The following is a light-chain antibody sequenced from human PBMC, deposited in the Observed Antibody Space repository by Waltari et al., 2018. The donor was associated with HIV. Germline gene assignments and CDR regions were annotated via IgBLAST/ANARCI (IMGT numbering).Light chain of an antibody. V-gene: IGLV3-21*02. CDR2: DDN. Sequence: YVLTQPPSVSAAPGQKATVACIGQKLGTTDVHWYRQRPGQAPEVVVHDDNDRPSEIPVRISGSNSGDMATLTIDSVESGDEAVYYCQVWDSNDDWVFGGGTKLTVL. CDR3: QVWDSNDDWV. CDR1: KLGTTD. J-gene: IGLJ3*02.